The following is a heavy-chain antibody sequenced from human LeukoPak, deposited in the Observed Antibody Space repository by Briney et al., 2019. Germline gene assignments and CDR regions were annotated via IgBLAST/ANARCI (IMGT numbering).Heavy chain of an antibody. D-gene: IGHD1-26*01. V-gene: IGHV3-33*06. J-gene: IGHJ4*02. CDR2: IWYDGSNK. CDR3: VKDDKSGSYLDY. CDR1: GFTFSSSG. Sequence: GGSLRLSCAVSGFTFSSSGMHWVRQAPGKGLEWVAVIWYDGSNKYYADSVKGRFTISRDNSKNTLYLQMNSLRAEDTAVYYCVKDDKSGSYLDYWGQGALVTVSS.